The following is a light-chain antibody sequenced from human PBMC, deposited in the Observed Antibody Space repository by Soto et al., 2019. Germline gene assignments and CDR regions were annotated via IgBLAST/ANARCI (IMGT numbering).Light chain of an antibody. CDR3: AAWDASLNGVI. CDR1: SSNIGTYT. CDR2: SNN. V-gene: IGLV1-44*01. J-gene: IGLJ2*01. Sequence: QSVLTQPPSASGTPGQRVTISCSGSSSNIGTYTVNWYQQVPGTAPKLLIYSNNQRPSGVPDRFSGSKSGTSASLAISGLQSEDEANYYCAAWDASLNGVIFGGGTKLTVL.